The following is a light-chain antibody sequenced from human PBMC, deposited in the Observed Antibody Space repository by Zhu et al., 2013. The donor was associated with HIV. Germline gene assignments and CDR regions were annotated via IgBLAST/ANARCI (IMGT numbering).Light chain of an antibody. CDR1: SADVGSY. V-gene: IGLV2-23*02. Sequence: QSALTQPASVSGSPGQSLTISCTKTSADVGSYVSWYQQRPGKTPKLVIYEVTKRPSGVSTRFSGSKSGNTASLTITGLQAEDEADYYCSSYMFSKGRVVFGGGTKLTVL. CDR3: SSYMFSKGRVV. CDR2: EVT. J-gene: IGLJ2*01.